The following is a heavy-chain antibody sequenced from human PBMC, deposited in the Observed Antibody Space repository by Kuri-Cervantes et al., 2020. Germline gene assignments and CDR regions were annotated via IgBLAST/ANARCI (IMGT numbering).Heavy chain of an antibody. CDR2: ISWNSGSI. J-gene: IGHJ6*02. CDR3: AKDGRYYYGMDV. CDR1: GFTFDDYA. V-gene: IGHV3-9*01. Sequence: GGSLRLSCAASGFTFDDYAMHWVRQAPGKGLEWVSGISWNSGSIGYADSVKGRFTISRDNAKNSLYLQMNSLRAEDTALYYCAKDGRYYYGMDVWGQGTTVTVSS.